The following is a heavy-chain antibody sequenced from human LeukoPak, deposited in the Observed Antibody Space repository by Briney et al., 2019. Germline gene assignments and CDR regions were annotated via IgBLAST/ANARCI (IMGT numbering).Heavy chain of an antibody. CDR3: AKDRFGWFEEFIVDY. CDR1: GFTFRSYG. CDR2: ISYDGSKK. V-gene: IGHV3-30*18. Sequence: GGSLRLSCAASGFTFRSYGMHWVRQAPGKGLEWVAVISYDGSKKYQADSVKGRFTISRDNSKNTLYLQMNSLRAEDTAVYYCAKDRFGWFEEFIVDYWGQGTLVTVSS. J-gene: IGHJ4*02. D-gene: IGHD3-10*01.